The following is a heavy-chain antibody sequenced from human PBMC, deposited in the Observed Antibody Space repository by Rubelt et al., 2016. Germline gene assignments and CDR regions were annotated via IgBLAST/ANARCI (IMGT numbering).Heavy chain of an antibody. CDR3: ARSLTGDDDY. V-gene: IGHV1-2*02. Sequence: QVQLVQSGAEVKKPGASVKVSCKASGYTFTSYDINWVRQATGQGLEWMGWMNPNSGGTNYAQKVQGRVTMTRDTSISTAYMELSRLRSDDTAVYYCARSLTGDDDYWGQGALVTVSS. J-gene: IGHJ4*02. D-gene: IGHD7-27*01. CDR1: GYTFTSYD. CDR2: MNPNSGGT.